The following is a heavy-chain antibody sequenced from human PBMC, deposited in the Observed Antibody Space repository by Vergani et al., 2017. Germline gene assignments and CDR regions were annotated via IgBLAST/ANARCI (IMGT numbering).Heavy chain of an antibody. CDR2: IYPGDSDT. CDR3: ATQLAFYDSSGYYFDY. CDR1: GYSFTSYW. Sequence: EVQLVQSGAEVKKPGESLKISCKGSGYSFTSYWIGWVRQMPGKGLEWMGIIYPGDSDTRYSPSFQGQVTISADKSISTAYLQWSSLKASDTAMYYCATQLAFYDSSGYYFDYWGQGTLVTVSS. D-gene: IGHD3-22*01. V-gene: IGHV5-51*01. J-gene: IGHJ4*02.